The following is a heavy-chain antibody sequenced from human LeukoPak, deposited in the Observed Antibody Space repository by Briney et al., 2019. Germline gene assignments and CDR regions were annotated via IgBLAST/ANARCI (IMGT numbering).Heavy chain of an antibody. V-gene: IGHV4-61*02. Sequence: SETLSLTCAVSGYSISSGSYYWSWIRQPAGKGLEWIGRIYTSGSTNYNPSLKSRVTISVDTSKNQFSLKLSSVTAADTAVYYCARVSSWYDDAFDIWGQGTMVTVSS. CDR2: IYTSGST. D-gene: IGHD6-13*01. CDR1: GYSISSGSYY. CDR3: ARVSSWYDDAFDI. J-gene: IGHJ3*02.